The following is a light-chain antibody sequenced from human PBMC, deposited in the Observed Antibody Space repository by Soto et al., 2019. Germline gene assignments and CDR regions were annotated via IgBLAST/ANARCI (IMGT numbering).Light chain of an antibody. CDR1: QSVRSNY. Sequence: EIVLTQSPGTLSLSSGERATLSCRASQSVRSNYLAWYQQKPGQAPRLLIYGASSRATGIPDRFGGSGSGTDFTLTISRLEPEDLAVYYCQQYASSPLTFGGGTKGEIK. V-gene: IGKV3-20*01. CDR3: QQYASSPLT. CDR2: GAS. J-gene: IGKJ4*01.